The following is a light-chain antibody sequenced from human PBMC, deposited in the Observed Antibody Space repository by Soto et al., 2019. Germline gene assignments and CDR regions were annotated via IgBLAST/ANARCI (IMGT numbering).Light chain of an antibody. CDR1: QSVSSSY. V-gene: IGKV3-20*01. CDR2: GAS. CDR3: QQYGSSLYT. Sequence: EIVLTQSPGTLSLSPGERATLSCRASQSVSSSYLAWYQQKPGQAPRLLIYGASSRATGIPDRFSGSGSGTDFTLTNSRLEPEDFAVYYGQQYGSSLYTLGQGTKLEIK. J-gene: IGKJ2*01.